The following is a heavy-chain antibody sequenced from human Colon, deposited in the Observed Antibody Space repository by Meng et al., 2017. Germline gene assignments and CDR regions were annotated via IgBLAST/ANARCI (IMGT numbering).Heavy chain of an antibody. J-gene: IGHJ4*02. V-gene: IGHV1-3*01. CDR1: GFTFTTYA. D-gene: IGHD3-10*01. CDR3: ARDLYGSGRFDY. CDR2: ISVGNGNT. Sequence: QVQFVQSGAEVKKPGASVKLSCKTSGFTFTTYAIQWVRQAPGQRPQWLGWISVGNGNTKYAQHFQDRVIITRDTSASTAYMELSSLKSEDTAVYYCARDLYGSGRFDYWGQGTLVTVSS.